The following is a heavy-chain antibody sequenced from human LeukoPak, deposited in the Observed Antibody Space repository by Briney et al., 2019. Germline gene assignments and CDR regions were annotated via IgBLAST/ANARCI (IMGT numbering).Heavy chain of an antibody. CDR1: GVSIYSSTYY. Sequence: PSETLYLTCSVSGVSIYSSTYYWAWIRQPPGKGLEFIGSIYYNEDTFHNPSLKSRLTISVDTSANLFSLRLTSVTAADTATYYCARQLAAGNDGFDVWGPGTVVTVSS. CDR3: ARQLAAGNDGFDV. D-gene: IGHD2-15*01. J-gene: IGHJ3*01. CDR2: IYYNEDT. V-gene: IGHV4-39*01.